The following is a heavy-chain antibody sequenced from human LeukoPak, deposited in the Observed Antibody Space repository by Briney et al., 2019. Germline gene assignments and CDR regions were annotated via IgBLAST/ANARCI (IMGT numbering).Heavy chain of an antibody. J-gene: IGHJ4*02. D-gene: IGHD5-12*01. CDR3: ARQIVDTIADY. Sequence: GESLKISYKGSGYSFTSYWIGWVRQMPRKGLEWMWIIYPADSHTRYSPSFQGQVTILADKFSSTSFLQWSILKASDTAMYCCARQIVDTIADYWGQGTLVTVSS. V-gene: IGHV5-51*01. CDR2: IYPADSHT. CDR1: GYSFTSYW.